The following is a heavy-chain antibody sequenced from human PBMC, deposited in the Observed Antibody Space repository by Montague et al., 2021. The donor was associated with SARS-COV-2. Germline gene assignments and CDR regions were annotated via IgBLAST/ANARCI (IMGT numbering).Heavy chain of an antibody. Sequence: SETLSLTCTVSGGSVSSYYWSWIRHPPGKGLEWIGYIYYSGNTNYNPSLKIRVTISVDTSKNQVSLKLSSVTAADTAVYYCARGESYSTSWYYFFDYWGQGTLVTVSS. V-gene: IGHV4-59*02. CDR2: IYYSGNT. CDR3: ARGESYSTSWYYFFDY. CDR1: GGSVSSYY. J-gene: IGHJ4*02. D-gene: IGHD6-13*01.